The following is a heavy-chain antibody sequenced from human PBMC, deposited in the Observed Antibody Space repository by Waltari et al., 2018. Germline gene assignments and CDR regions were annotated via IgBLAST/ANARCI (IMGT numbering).Heavy chain of an antibody. D-gene: IGHD7-27*01. CDR2: INPNSGGT. CDR3: AREGAWGSKDAFDI. CDR1: GYTFTGYY. Sequence: QVQLVQSGAEVKKPGASVKVSCKASGYTFTGYYMHWVRQAPGQGLEWMGRINPNSGGTNYAQKFQGRVTISVDTSKNQFSLKLSSVTAADTAVYYCAREGAWGSKDAFDIWGQGTMVTVSS. J-gene: IGHJ3*02. V-gene: IGHV1-2*06.